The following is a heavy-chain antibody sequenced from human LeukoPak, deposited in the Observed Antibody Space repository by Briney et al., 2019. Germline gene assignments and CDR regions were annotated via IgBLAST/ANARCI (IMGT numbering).Heavy chain of an antibody. J-gene: IGHJ4*02. V-gene: IGHV1-2*02. Sequence: ASVKVSCKASGYTFTGHYIHWVRQAPGQGLEWMGWIHPNSGGTNYAQKFQGRVTMTRDTSISAAYMELSRLRSDDTAVYYCARVYFYDGSGDYPYYFDYWGQGTLVTVSS. CDR3: ARVYFYDGSGDYPYYFDY. CDR2: IHPNSGGT. D-gene: IGHD3-22*01. CDR1: GYTFTGHY.